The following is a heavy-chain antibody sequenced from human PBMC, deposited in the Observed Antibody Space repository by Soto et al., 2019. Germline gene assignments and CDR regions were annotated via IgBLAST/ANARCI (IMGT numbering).Heavy chain of an antibody. D-gene: IGHD3-22*01. V-gene: IGHV3-53*01. CDR1: GFTVSSNY. CDR3: ARDYYYDSSGPVGDY. Sequence: PGGSLRLSCAASGFTVSSNYMSWVRQAPGKVLEWVSVIYSGGSTYYADSVKGRFTISRDNSKNTLYLQMNSLRAEDTAVYYCARDYYYDSSGPVGDYWGQVTLVTV. J-gene: IGHJ4*02. CDR2: IYSGGST.